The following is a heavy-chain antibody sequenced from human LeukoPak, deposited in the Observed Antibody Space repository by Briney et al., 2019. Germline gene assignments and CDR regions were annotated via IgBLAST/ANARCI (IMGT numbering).Heavy chain of an antibody. Sequence: GGSLRLSCAASGFTFSNFWMNWVRQTPGKGLEWVANINQDGSEEYYVDSVKGRFTISRDNAKNSLYLQMNSLRAEDTAVYYCARSPTYSSSWYGDYFDYWGQGTLVTVSS. J-gene: IGHJ4*02. CDR3: ARSPTYSSSWYGDYFDY. CDR2: INQDGSEE. CDR1: GFTFSNFW. V-gene: IGHV3-7*03. D-gene: IGHD6-13*01.